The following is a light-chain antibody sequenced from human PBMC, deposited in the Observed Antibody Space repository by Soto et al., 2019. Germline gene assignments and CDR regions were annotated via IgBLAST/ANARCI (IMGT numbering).Light chain of an antibody. CDR3: QQYNNWPPLP. V-gene: IGKV3-15*01. J-gene: IGKJ4*01. Sequence: EIVMTQSPATLYVSPGERATLSCRASQSVSSNLAWYQQKPGQAPRLLIYGASTRATGIPARFSGSGSGTEFTLTISSLQSEDFAVYYCQQYNNWPPLPFGGGTKVDIK. CDR2: GAS. CDR1: QSVSSN.